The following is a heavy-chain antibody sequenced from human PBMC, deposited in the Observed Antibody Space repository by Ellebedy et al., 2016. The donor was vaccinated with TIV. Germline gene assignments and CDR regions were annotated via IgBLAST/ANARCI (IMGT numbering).Heavy chain of an antibody. CDR1: GFTFSAYS. J-gene: IGHJ2*01. Sequence: GESLKISCAVSGFTFSAYSMNWVRQAPGKRLEWVSYISTGSSTIYYADSVKGRFTISRDNAKNSLYLQMNSLRAEDTAVYYCARDASVYGDSVYWYFDLWGRGTLVGVSS. D-gene: IGHD4-17*01. V-gene: IGHV3-48*04. CDR2: ISTGSSTI. CDR3: ARDASVYGDSVYWYFDL.